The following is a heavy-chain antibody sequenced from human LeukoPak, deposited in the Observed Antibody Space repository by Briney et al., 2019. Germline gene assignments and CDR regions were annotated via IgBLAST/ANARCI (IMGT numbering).Heavy chain of an antibody. CDR2: IYYSGST. Sequence: PSETLSLTCTVSGGSISSSSYYWGWIRQPPGKGLEWIGSIYYSGSTYYNPSLKSRVTISVDTSKNQFSLKLNSVTAADTAVYYCARPTGGNYYYFDYWGQGTLVTVSS. D-gene: IGHD1-26*01. V-gene: IGHV4-39*01. CDR3: ARPTGGNYYYFDY. CDR1: GGSISSSSYY. J-gene: IGHJ4*02.